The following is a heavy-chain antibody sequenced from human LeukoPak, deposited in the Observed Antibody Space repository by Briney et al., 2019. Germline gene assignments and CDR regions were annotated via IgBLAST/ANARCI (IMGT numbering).Heavy chain of an antibody. CDR2: IIPIFGTA. J-gene: IGHJ4*02. CDR1: GGTFSSYA. Sequence: SVKVSCKASGGTFSSYAISWVRQAPGQGLEWMGRIIPIFGTANCAQKFQGRVTITTDESTSTAYMELSSLRSEDTAVYYCARVGDYYDSSGYYFDYWGQGTLVTVSS. CDR3: ARVGDYYDSSGYYFDY. D-gene: IGHD3-22*01. V-gene: IGHV1-69*05.